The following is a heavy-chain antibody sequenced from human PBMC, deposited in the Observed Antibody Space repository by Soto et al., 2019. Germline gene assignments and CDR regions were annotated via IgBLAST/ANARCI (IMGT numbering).Heavy chain of an antibody. J-gene: IGHJ6*02. CDR1: GYTFTNYG. Sequence: QVQVVQSGDEVKKPGASVKVSCKASGYTFTNYGFSWVRQAPGQGLVWMGWISGYNGNTKYAEKFQGRVTITTDTPTSTAHMGLRSLGSDDTAVYYCAREGQAPDYYYGIDVWGQGTAVTLSS. V-gene: IGHV1-18*01. CDR3: AREGQAPDYYYGIDV. CDR2: ISGYNGNT.